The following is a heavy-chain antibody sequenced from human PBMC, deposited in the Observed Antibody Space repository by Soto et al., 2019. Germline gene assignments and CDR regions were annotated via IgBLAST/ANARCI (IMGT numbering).Heavy chain of an antibody. D-gene: IGHD5-18*01. J-gene: IGHJ6*02. CDR2: INPNSGGT. Sequence: ASVKVSCTASGYTFTGYYMHWVRQAPGQGLEWMGWINPNSGGTNYAQKFQGWVTMTRDTSISTAYMELSRLRSDDTAVYYCARVGYSYDYYYYGMDVWGQGTTVTVSS. CDR1: GYTFTGYY. V-gene: IGHV1-2*04. CDR3: ARVGYSYDYYYYGMDV.